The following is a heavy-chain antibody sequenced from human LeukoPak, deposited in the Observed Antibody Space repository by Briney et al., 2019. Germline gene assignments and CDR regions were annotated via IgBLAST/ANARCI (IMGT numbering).Heavy chain of an antibody. Sequence: PGGSLRLSCAASGFTFSSYSTNWVLQAPGKGLEWVSSMSSISSSIFYADSVKGRFTISRDNAKNSLYLQMNSLRAEDTAVYYCVRDSALSGTGYTAYDSEYWGQGTLVTVSS. V-gene: IGHV3-21*01. CDR2: MSSISSSI. CDR3: VRDSALSGTGYTAYDSEY. CDR1: GFTFSSYS. D-gene: IGHD5-12*01. J-gene: IGHJ4*02.